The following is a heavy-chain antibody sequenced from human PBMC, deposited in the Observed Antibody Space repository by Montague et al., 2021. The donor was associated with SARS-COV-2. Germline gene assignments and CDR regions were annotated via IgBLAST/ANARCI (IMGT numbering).Heavy chain of an antibody. D-gene: IGHD4-23*01. J-gene: IGHJ3*02. Sequence: SETLSLTCTVSGGSITGYYWCWLRRSPGKGLEWIAYIYDGGAVNYNPSLGSRVTISTDTSKNQLSLKVNSVTVADTAAYYCVRDHPYGGPRGAYDIWGQGTVVNVSS. CDR3: VRDHPYGGPRGAYDI. CDR2: IYDGGAV. V-gene: IGHV4-59*01. CDR1: GGSITGYY.